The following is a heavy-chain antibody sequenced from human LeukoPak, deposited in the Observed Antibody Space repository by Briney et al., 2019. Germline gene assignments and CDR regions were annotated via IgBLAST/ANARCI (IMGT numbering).Heavy chain of an antibody. CDR3: ARDGTIAAASAGAY. Sequence: GASVKVSCKASGYTFTSYGISWVRQAPGQGLEWMEWISAYNGNTNYAQKLQGRVTMTTDTSTSTAYMELRSLRSDDTAVYYCARDGTIAAASAGAYWGQGTLVTVSS. V-gene: IGHV1-18*01. D-gene: IGHD6-13*01. CDR2: ISAYNGNT. CDR1: GYTFTSYG. J-gene: IGHJ4*02.